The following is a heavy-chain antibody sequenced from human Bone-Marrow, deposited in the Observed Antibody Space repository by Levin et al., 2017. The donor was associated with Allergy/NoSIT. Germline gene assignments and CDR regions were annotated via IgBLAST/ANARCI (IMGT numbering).Heavy chain of an antibody. D-gene: IGHD5-12*01. V-gene: IGHV1-2*04. Sequence: ASVKVSCKASGYIFTGYYIHWVRQAPGQGLEWMGWINPDSGGTNYAQKFQGWVTMTRDTSISTTYMELSRLRSDDTAVYYCARDRDYSGYENLLDYWGQGTLVTVSS. CDR1: GYIFTGYY. CDR2: INPDSGGT. J-gene: IGHJ4*02. CDR3: ARDRDYSGYENLLDY.